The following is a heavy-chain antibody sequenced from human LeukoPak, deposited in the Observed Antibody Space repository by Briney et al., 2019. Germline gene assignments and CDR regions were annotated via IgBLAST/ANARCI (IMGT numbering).Heavy chain of an antibody. V-gene: IGHV1-8*01. Sequence: ASVKVSCKASGYTFTSYDINWVRQATGQGLEWMGWMNPNSGNTGYAQKFQGRVTMTRNTSIGTAYMELSSLRSEDTAVYYCVRGGDYDFWSGYSSWGQGTLVTVSS. CDR2: MNPNSGNT. CDR3: VRGGDYDFWSGYSS. D-gene: IGHD3-3*01. CDR1: GYTFTSYD. J-gene: IGHJ4*02.